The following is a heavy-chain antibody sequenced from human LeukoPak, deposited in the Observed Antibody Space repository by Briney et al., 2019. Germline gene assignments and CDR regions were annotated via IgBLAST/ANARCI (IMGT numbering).Heavy chain of an antibody. J-gene: IGHJ4*02. Sequence: SETLSLTCTVSGGSISSYYWSWIRQPAGKGLEWIGRIYTSGSTNYNPSLKSRVTMSVDTSKNQFSLKLSSVTAADTAVYYCARMGGDVQRLLWFGELPYYFDYWGQGTLVTVSS. V-gene: IGHV4-4*07. D-gene: IGHD3-10*01. CDR1: GGSISSYY. CDR2: IYTSGST. CDR3: ARMGGDVQRLLWFGELPYYFDY.